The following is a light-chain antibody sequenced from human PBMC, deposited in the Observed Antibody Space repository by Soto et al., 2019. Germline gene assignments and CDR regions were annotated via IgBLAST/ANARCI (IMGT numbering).Light chain of an antibody. CDR3: SSYTNTSSNVV. J-gene: IGLJ2*01. CDR1: SSDVGGYNY. CDR2: DVD. Sequence: QSALTQPASVSGSPGQSITISCAGTSSDVGGYNYVSWYQQHPGKAPKLMIYDVDSRPSGISYRFSGSKSGNTASLTISGLQDDDEADYHCSSYTNTSSNVVFGAGTKLTVL. V-gene: IGLV2-14*01.